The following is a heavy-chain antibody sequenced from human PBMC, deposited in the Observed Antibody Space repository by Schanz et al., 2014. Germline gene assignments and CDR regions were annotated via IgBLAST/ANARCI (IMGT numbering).Heavy chain of an antibody. Sequence: EVQLVESGGGLVQPGGSLRLSCTASGFTFSSYSMNWVRQAPGKGLEWVSSISSGGGSTYYADSVKGRFTISRDNSKNTVHLQMNSLRAEDTAVYYCARVKYCTITRCYRTETEGIYYMDVWGKGTTVTVSS. D-gene: IGHD2-2*01. J-gene: IGHJ6*03. CDR3: ARVKYCTITRCYRTETEGIYYMDV. CDR2: ISSGGGST. V-gene: IGHV3-23*04. CDR1: GFTFSSYS.